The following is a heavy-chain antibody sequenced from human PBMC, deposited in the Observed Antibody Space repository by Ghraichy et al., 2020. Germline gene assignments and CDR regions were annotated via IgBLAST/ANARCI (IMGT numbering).Heavy chain of an antibody. CDR3: GRQNRATVTSPGP. J-gene: IGHJ5*02. V-gene: IGHV4-39*01. CDR2: NYYSGSS. Sequence: SETLSLTCTVSGGSISSSRYYWGWIRQPPGKGLEWIGTNYYSGSSYYNPSLRSRVTISVDTSKNQFSLKLCSVTAADTAGYYCGRQNRATVTSPGPWGGGTLVTVSS. D-gene: IGHD4-17*01. CDR1: GGSISSSRYY.